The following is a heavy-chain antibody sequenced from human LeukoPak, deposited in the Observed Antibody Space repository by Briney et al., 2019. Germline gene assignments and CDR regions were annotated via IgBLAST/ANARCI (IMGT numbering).Heavy chain of an antibody. V-gene: IGHV4-31*03. CDR3: ARAPLYYDFWSGSPDAFDI. D-gene: IGHD3-3*01. CDR2: IYYSGST. J-gene: IGHJ3*02. Sequence: SETLSLTCTVSGGSISSGGYYWSWIRQHPGKGLEWIGYIYYSGSTYYNPSLKSRVTISVDTSKNQFSLKLSSVTAADTAVYYCARAPLYYDFWSGSPDAFDIWGQGTMVTVSS. CDR1: GGSISSGGYY.